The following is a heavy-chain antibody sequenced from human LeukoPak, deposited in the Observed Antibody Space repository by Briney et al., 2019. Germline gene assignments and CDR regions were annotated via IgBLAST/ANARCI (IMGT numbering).Heavy chain of an antibody. CDR1: GFTLSSYS. CDR3: ARDEWELSEFDY. V-gene: IGHV3-48*01. D-gene: IGHD1-26*01. CDR2: ISSSSSTI. Sequence: GGSLRLPCAASGFTLSSYSMNWVRQAPGKGLEWVSYISSSSSTIFYADSVKGRFTISRDNAKNSLYLQMNSLRAEDTAVYYCARDEWELSEFDYWGQGTLVTVSS. J-gene: IGHJ4*02.